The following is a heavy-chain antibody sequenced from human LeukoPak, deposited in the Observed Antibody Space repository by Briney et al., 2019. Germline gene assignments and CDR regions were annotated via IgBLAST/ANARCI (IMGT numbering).Heavy chain of an antibody. D-gene: IGHD4-11*01. Sequence: PGGSLRLSCAASGFTFSDHAMTWVRQAPGKGLEWVSSISGDGSSTYYADSVKGRFTISRDNAKNSLYLQMNSLRAEDTAVYYCAREDHSNYNYWGQGTLVTVSS. CDR2: ISGDGSST. CDR1: GFTFSDHA. J-gene: IGHJ4*02. CDR3: AREDHSNYNY. V-gene: IGHV3-23*01.